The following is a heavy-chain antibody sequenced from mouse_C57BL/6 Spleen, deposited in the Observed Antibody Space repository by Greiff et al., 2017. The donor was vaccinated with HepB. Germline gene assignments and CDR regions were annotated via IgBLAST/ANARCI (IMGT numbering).Heavy chain of an antibody. V-gene: IGHV1-55*01. CDR1: GYTFTSYW. D-gene: IGHD1-1*01. Sequence: QVQLQQPGAELVKPGASVKMSCKASGYTFTSYWITWVKQRPGQGLEWIGDIYPGSGSTNYNEKFKSKATLTVDTSSSTAYMQLSSLTSEDSAVYYFARDVVTTVVPYWYFDVWGTGTTVTVSS. CDR3: ARDVVTTVVPYWYFDV. CDR2: IYPGSGST. J-gene: IGHJ1*03.